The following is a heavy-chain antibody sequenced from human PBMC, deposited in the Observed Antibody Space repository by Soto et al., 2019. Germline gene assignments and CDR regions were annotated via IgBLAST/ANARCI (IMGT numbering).Heavy chain of an antibody. V-gene: IGHV3-72*01. CDR1: TFTFSGHY. CDR3: ARDGGIAARHYYGMDV. D-gene: IGHD6-6*01. Sequence: GGSLRLSCAASTFTFSGHYMVWVRQAPGKGLEWVGRSRNKANNYATEYAASVKGRFTISRDDSKNSLYLQMNSLKTEDTAVYYCARDGGIAARHYYGMDVWGQGTTVTVSS. J-gene: IGHJ6*02. CDR2: SRNKANNYAT.